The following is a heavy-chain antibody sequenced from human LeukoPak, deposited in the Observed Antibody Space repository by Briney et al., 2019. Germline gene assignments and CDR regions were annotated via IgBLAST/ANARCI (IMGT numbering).Heavy chain of an antibody. D-gene: IGHD6-6*01. J-gene: IGHJ5*02. V-gene: IGHV3-20*01. CDR2: INWNGGST. CDR3: ARDLPRYSSSPNWFDP. Sequence: GGSLRLSCAASGFTFDDYGMSWVRQAPGKGLEWVSGINWNGGSTGYADSVKGRFTISRDNAKNSLYLQMNSLRAEDTALYHCARDLPRYSSSPNWFDPWGQGTLVTVSS. CDR1: GFTFDDYG.